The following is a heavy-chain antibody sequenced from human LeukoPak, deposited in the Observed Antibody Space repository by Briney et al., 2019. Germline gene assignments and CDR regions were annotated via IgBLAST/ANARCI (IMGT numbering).Heavy chain of an antibody. CDR1: GFTFGDYA. CDR2: IRSKAYGGTT. CDR3: TRTVEHRVIGGYYYYYGMDV. V-gene: IGHV3-49*04. D-gene: IGHD2-21*01. J-gene: IGHJ6*02. Sequence: GRSLRLSCTASGFTFGDYAMSWVRQAPGKGLEWVGFIRSKAYGGTTEYAASVKGRFTISRDDSKSIAYLQMNSLKTEDTAVYYCTRTVEHRVIGGYYYYYGMDVWGQGTTVTVSS.